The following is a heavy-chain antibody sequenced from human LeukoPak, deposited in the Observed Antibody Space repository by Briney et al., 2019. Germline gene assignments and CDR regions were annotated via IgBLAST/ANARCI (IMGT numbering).Heavy chain of an antibody. CDR3: ARVMYSGSYPGGFDP. CDR2: ISAYNGNT. D-gene: IGHD1-26*01. V-gene: IGHV1-18*01. J-gene: IGHJ5*02. CDR1: GYTVTSYG. Sequence: ASVKVSCKASGYTVTSYGISSVRQAPRQALEWMGWISAYNGNTNYAQKLQGRVTMTTDTSTSTAYLELRSLRSDDTAVYYCARVMYSGSYPGGFDPWGQGTLVTVSS.